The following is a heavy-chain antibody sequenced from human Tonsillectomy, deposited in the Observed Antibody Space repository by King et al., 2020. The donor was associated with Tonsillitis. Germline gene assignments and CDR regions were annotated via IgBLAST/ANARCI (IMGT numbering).Heavy chain of an antibody. V-gene: IGHV3-48*01. CDR2: ISSSSSTI. J-gene: IGHJ4*02. Sequence: VQLVESGGGLVQPGGSLRLSCAASGFTFSSYSMNWVRQAPGKGLEWVSYISSSSSTIYYADSGKGRFTISRDNAKNSLYLQMSSLRAEDTAVYYCAGDLRPLYYFDYWGQGTLVTVSS. CDR3: AGDLRPLYYFDY. CDR1: GFTFSSYS.